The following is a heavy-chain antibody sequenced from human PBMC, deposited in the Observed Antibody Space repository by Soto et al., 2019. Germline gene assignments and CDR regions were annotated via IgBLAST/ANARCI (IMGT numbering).Heavy chain of an antibody. CDR1: GLTFSSYA. CDR3: ARGITMVRGVIIDYFDY. D-gene: IGHD3-10*01. CDR2: ISYDGSNK. J-gene: IGHJ4*02. V-gene: IGHV3-30-3*01. Sequence: QVQLVESGGGVVQPGRSLRLSCAASGLTFSSYAMHWVRQAPGKGLEWVAVISYDGSNKYYADSVKGRFTISRDNSKNTLYLQMNSLRAEDTAVYYCARGITMVRGVIIDYFDYWGQGTLVTVSS.